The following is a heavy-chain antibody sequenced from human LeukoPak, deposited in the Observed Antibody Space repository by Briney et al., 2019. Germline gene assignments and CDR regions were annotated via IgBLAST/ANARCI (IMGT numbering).Heavy chain of an antibody. CDR2: ISWNSGSI. J-gene: IGHJ4*02. V-gene: IGHV3-9*01. CDR1: GFTFDDYA. CDR3: AKGSEWELVGFDY. Sequence: GRSLRLSCAASGFTFDDYAMPWVRQAPGKGLEWVSGISWNSGSIGYADSVKGRFTISRDNAKNSLYLQMNSLRAEDTALYYCAKGSEWELVGFDYWGQGTLVTVSS. D-gene: IGHD1-26*01.